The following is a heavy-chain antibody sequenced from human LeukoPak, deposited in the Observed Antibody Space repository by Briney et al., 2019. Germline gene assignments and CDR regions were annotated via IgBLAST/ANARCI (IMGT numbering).Heavy chain of an antibody. J-gene: IGHJ4*02. V-gene: IGHV3-7*03. CDR3: ARDCSSTSWAPYFDY. Sequence: GGSLRLSCAASGFTFSSYWMSWVRQAPGKGLEWVANIKQDGSEKYYVDSAKGRFTISRDNAKNSLYLQMNSLRAEDTAVYYCARDCSSTSWAPYFDYWGQGTLVTVSS. CDR2: IKQDGSEK. D-gene: IGHD2-2*01. CDR1: GFTFSSYW.